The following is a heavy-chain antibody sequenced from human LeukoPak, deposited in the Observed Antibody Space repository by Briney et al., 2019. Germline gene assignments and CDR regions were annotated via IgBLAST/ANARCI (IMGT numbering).Heavy chain of an antibody. Sequence: SETLSLTCTVSGGSISSYYWSWIRQPPGKGLEWIGYIYYSGNTNYNPSLKSRVTISVDTSKNQFSLKLSSVTAADTAVYYCARDPSGSYYRYWGQGTLVTVSS. V-gene: IGHV4-59*01. J-gene: IGHJ4*02. CDR2: IYYSGNT. CDR3: ARDPSGSYYRY. CDR1: GGSISSYY. D-gene: IGHD1-26*01.